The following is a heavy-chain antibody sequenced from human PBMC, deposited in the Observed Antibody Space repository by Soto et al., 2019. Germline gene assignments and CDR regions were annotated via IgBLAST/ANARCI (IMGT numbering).Heavy chain of an antibody. Sequence: SVKVSCKASGGTFSSYAISWVRQAPGQGLEWMGGIIPIFGTANYAQKFQGRVTITADESTSTAYMELSSLRSEDTAVYYCARVGHYYDSSGFDYWGQGTLVTVSS. CDR2: IIPIFGTA. CDR1: GGTFSSYA. V-gene: IGHV1-69*13. J-gene: IGHJ4*02. D-gene: IGHD3-22*01. CDR3: ARVGHYYDSSGFDY.